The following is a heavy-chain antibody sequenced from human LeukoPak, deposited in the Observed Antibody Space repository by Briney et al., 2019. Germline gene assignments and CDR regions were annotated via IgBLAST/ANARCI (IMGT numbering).Heavy chain of an antibody. Sequence: GESLKISCKGSGYSFTSYWIGWVRQMPGKGLEWMGIIYPGDSDTRYSLSFQGQVTISADKSISTAYLQWSSLKASDTAMYYCARGYYDSSGYHDAFDIWGQGTMVTVSS. CDR2: IYPGDSDT. V-gene: IGHV5-51*01. D-gene: IGHD3-22*01. J-gene: IGHJ3*02. CDR3: ARGYYDSSGYHDAFDI. CDR1: GYSFTSYW.